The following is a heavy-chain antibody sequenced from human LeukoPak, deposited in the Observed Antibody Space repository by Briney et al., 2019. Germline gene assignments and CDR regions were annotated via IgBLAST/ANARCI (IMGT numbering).Heavy chain of an antibody. CDR2: ISTYNGKT. J-gene: IGHJ4*02. D-gene: IGHD6-13*01. CDR3: AKSDGVDSYSSSWFFDY. Sequence: ASVKVSCKASGYTFTSYGISWVRQAPGQGLEWMGWISTYNGKTKYAQKFQGRVTMTTDTSTSTAYMELRSLRSDDTAVYYCAKSDGVDSYSSSWFFDYWGQGTLVTVSS. V-gene: IGHV1-18*01. CDR1: GYTFTSYG.